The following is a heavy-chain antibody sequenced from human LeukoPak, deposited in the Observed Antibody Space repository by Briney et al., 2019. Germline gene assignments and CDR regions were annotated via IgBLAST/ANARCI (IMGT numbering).Heavy chain of an antibody. V-gene: IGHV1-46*01. D-gene: IGHD6-19*01. Sequence: PAASVKVFCKASGYTFTSYYMHWVRQAPGQGLEWMGIINPSGGSTSYAQKFQGRVTMIRDTSTSTVYMELSSLRSEDTAVYYCARAKGSRGIAVAGTGDYWGQGTLVTVSS. CDR2: INPSGGST. CDR3: ARAKGSRGIAVAGTGDY. J-gene: IGHJ4*02. CDR1: GYTFTSYY.